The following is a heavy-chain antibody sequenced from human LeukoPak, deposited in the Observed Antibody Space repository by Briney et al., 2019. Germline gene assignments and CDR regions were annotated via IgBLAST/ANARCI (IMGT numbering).Heavy chain of an antibody. CDR1: GFTFSSYA. D-gene: IGHD3-10*01. CDR3: AKGGDYYGSGSPQIYYFDY. Sequence: GGSLRLSCAASGFTFSSYAMSWVRQAPGKGLEWVSAISGSGGSAYYADSVKGRFTISRGNSKNTLYLQMNSLRAEATAVYYCAKGGDYYGSGSPQIYYFDYWGQGTLVTVSS. CDR2: ISGSGGSA. J-gene: IGHJ4*02. V-gene: IGHV3-23*01.